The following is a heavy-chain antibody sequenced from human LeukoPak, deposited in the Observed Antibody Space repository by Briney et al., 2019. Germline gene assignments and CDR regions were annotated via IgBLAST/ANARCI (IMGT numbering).Heavy chain of an antibody. D-gene: IGHD3-22*01. Sequence: GGSLRLSCAASGFTVSSNYMSWVRQAPGKGLEWVLVIYSGGSTYYADSVKGRFTISRDNSKNTLYLQMNSLRAEDTAVYYCARERIGRYYYDSSGQFDYWGQGTLVTVSS. J-gene: IGHJ4*02. CDR3: ARERIGRYYYDSSGQFDY. CDR2: IYSGGST. V-gene: IGHV3-66*01. CDR1: GFTVSSNY.